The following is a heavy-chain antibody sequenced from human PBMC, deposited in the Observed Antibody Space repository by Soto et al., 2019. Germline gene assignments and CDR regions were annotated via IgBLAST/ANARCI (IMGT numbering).Heavy chain of an antibody. CDR1: SGSISSSNW. Sequence: PSETLSLTCAVSSGSISSSNWWSWVRQPPGKGLEWIGEIYHSGSTNYNPSLKNRVTISVDKSENQFSLKLSSVTAADTAVYYCAVLAAAAGTAPDYWGQGTLVTVSS. V-gene: IGHV4-4*02. CDR3: AVLAAAAGTAPDY. CDR2: IYHSGST. J-gene: IGHJ4*02. D-gene: IGHD6-13*01.